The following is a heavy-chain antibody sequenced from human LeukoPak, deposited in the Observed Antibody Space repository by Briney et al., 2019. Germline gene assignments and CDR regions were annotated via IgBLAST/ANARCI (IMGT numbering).Heavy chain of an antibody. Sequence: GGSLRLSCAASGFTFSSYGMHWVRQAPGKGLEWVAVISYDGSNKYYADSVKGRFTISRDNSKNTLYLQMNSLRAEDTAVYYCARDQEQYSSSSLYFDYWGQGTLVTVSS. J-gene: IGHJ4*02. D-gene: IGHD6-6*01. CDR1: GFTFSSYG. CDR2: ISYDGSNK. V-gene: IGHV3-30*03. CDR3: ARDQEQYSSSSLYFDY.